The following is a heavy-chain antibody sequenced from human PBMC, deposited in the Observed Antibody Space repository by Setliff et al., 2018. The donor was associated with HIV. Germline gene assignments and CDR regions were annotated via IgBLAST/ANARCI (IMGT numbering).Heavy chain of an antibody. Sequence: ASVKVSCKASGFTFTDYYMHWARQAPGQGLEWMGWINPNSGGTNYAQKFQGRVTMTRDTSISTAYMELSRLRSDDTAVYYCARAGIYYDSSGYAFDIWGQGTMVTVSS. CDR3: ARAGIYYDSSGYAFDI. J-gene: IGHJ3*02. D-gene: IGHD3-22*01. CDR2: INPNSGGT. CDR1: GFTFTDYY. V-gene: IGHV1-2*02.